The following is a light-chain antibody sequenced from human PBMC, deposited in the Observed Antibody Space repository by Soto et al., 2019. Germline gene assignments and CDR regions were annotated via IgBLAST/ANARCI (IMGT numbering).Light chain of an antibody. CDR3: AVWDDSLRGPV. CDR1: ASNIGSFT. V-gene: IGLV1-44*01. Sequence: QSVLTQPPSMSGTPGQRVTISCSGSASNIGSFTVTWYQQLPGTAPKLLIYTNDQRPSGVPARFSGSKSGASASLAISGLQSEDEAEYYCAVWDDSLRGPVFGGGTKPTVL. CDR2: TND. J-gene: IGLJ2*01.